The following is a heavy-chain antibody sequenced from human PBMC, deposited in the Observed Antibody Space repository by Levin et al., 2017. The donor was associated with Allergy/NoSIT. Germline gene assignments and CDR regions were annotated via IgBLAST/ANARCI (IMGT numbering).Heavy chain of an antibody. CDR3: ARVNSSWSHSYYDYYMDV. Sequence: KISCKASGGTFSSYAISWVRQAPGQGLEWMGRIIPILGIANYAQKFQGRVTITADKSTSTAYMELSSLRSEDTAVYYCARVNSSWSHSYYDYYMDVWGKGTTVTVSS. D-gene: IGHD6-13*01. V-gene: IGHV1-69*04. J-gene: IGHJ6*03. CDR1: GGTFSSYA. CDR2: IIPILGIA.